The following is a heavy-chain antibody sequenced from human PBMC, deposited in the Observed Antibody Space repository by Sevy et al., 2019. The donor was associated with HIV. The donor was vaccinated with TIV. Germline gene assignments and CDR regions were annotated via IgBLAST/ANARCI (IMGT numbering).Heavy chain of an antibody. CDR3: AKGRYSGSLGAFDY. Sequence: GGSLRLSCVVSGLTFDNYGMHWVRAVPGKGLEWVSGISWNSNSISYADSVKGRLTISRDNAKNSLDQQIDSLRTEDTAIYYCAKGRYSGSLGAFDYWGQGTLVTVSS. CDR1: GLTFDNYG. J-gene: IGHJ4*02. V-gene: IGHV3-9*01. CDR2: ISWNSNSI. D-gene: IGHD1-26*01.